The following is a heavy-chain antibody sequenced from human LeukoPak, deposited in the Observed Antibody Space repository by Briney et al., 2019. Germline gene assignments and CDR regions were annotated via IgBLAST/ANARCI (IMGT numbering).Heavy chain of an antibody. V-gene: IGHV4-34*01. J-gene: IGHJ4*02. Sequence: PSETLSLTCAVYGGSFSGYYWSWIRQPPGKGLEWIGEINHSGSTNYNPSLKSRVTISVDTSKNQFSLKLSSVTAADTAVYYCARKGANLDYWGQGTLVTVSS. CDR1: GGSFSGYY. CDR2: INHSGST. D-gene: IGHD1-26*01. CDR3: ARKGANLDY.